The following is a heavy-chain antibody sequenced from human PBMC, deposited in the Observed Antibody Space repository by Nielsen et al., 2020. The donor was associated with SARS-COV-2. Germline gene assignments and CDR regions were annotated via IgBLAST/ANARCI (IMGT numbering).Heavy chain of an antibody. V-gene: IGHV1-18*01. Sequence: ASVKVSCKASGYTFTSYGISWVRQAPGQGLEWMGWISAYNGNTNYAQKLQGRVTMTTDTSTSTVYMELSSLRSEDTAVYYCARDRSSEGSFDYWGQGTLVTVSS. J-gene: IGHJ4*02. CDR1: GYTFTSYG. CDR2: ISAYNGNT. D-gene: IGHD6-6*01. CDR3: ARDRSSEGSFDY.